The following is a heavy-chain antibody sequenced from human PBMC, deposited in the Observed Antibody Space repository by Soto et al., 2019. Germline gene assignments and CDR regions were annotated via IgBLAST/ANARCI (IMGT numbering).Heavy chain of an antibody. D-gene: IGHD4-17*01. CDR1: GGSISSYY. CDR3: ARRYGYAFDI. V-gene: IGHV4-59*01. J-gene: IGHJ3*02. CDR2: IYYSGST. Sequence: QVQLQESGPGLVKPSETLSLTCTVSGGSISSYYWSWIRQPPGKGLEWIGYIYYSGSTNYNPSLTGRVTISVDPSKNQFSLKLSSVTAADTAVYYCARRYGYAFDIWGQGTMVTVSS.